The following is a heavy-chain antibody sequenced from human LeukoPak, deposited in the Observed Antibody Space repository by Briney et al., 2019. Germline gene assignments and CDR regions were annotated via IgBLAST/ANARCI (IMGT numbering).Heavy chain of an antibody. V-gene: IGHV4-4*07. CDR2: IYTSGST. J-gene: IGHJ5*02. D-gene: IGHD6-13*01. CDR3: ARDLGSSFWFDP. Sequence: SETLSLTCTVSGGSIRSYYWNWVRRPAGKGLEWIGRIYTSGSTNYNPSLKSRVTMSVDTSKNQFSLKLSSVTAADTAVYYCARDLGSSFWFDPWGQGTLVTVSS. CDR1: GGSIRSYY.